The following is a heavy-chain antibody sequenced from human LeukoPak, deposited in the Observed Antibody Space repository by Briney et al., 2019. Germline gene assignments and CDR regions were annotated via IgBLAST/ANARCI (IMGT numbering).Heavy chain of an antibody. CDR1: GYTFTAYY. D-gene: IGHD6-13*01. CDR3: ASEAAAASRGDGLDV. V-gene: IGHV1-2*06. Sequence: ASVKVSCKASGYTFTAYYMHWVRQAPGQGLEWMGRINPNSGDKKYAQNFQGRVTMTRDTSISTAYMDLSTLRSDDTAVYYCASEAAAASRGDGLDVWGQGTTVTVSS. J-gene: IGHJ6*02. CDR2: INPNSGDK.